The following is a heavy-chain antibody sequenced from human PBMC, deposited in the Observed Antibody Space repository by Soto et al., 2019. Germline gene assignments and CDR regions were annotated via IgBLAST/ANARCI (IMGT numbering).Heavy chain of an antibody. D-gene: IGHD2-21*01. CDR2: IDPKSGDT. J-gene: IGHJ5*02. Sequence: QVQLVQSGPEVKKPGASVKVSCKASGYTFTDHQIHWLRRAPGHRLEWMGTIDPKSGDTTFGQTYQGRITVTRHTSSNTVYMEMTRLNSNDTAIYYCAQRHIRDYVKRSFDPWGQGSLVTVSS. CDR3: AQRHIRDYVKRSFDP. V-gene: IGHV1-2*02. CDR1: GYTFTDHQ.